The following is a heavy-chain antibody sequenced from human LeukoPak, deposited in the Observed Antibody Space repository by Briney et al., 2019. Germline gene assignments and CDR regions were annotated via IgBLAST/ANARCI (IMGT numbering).Heavy chain of an antibody. CDR2: IKEDGSEK. CDR3: VRERRRYCSGGRCQYYYFDY. D-gene: IGHD2-15*01. CDR1: GFTFSSYW. V-gene: IGHV3-7*01. J-gene: IGHJ4*02. Sequence: GGSLRLSCAASGFTFSSYWMSWVRQAPGKGLEWLANIKEDGSEKYYVDSVKGRFTISRDNAKNSLYLQMNSLRAEDTAVYYCVRERRRYCSGGRCQYYYFDYWGQGTLVTVSS.